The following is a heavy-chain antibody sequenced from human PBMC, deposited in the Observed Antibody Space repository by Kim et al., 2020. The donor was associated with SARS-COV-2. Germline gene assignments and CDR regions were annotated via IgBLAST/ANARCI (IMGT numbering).Heavy chain of an antibody. Sequence: GGSLRLSCAASGFTFSSYWMHWVRQAPGKGLVWVSRINSDGSTISYADSVKGRFTISRDNAKNTLYLQMNSLRAEDTAVYYCSRRAYSSGWWYFDYWGQGTLDTVSS. CDR1: GFTFSSYW. CDR3: SRRAYSSGWWYFDY. V-gene: IGHV3-74*01. CDR2: INSDGSTI. D-gene: IGHD6-19*01. J-gene: IGHJ4*02.